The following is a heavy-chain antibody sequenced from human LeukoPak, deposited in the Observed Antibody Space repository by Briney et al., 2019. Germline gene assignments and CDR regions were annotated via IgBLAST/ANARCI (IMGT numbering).Heavy chain of an antibody. Sequence: GGSLRLSCAASGFTFSSYGMSWVRQAPGKGLEWVSAISGSGGSTYYADSVKGRFTISRDDSKNTLSLQMNSLRVEDTAVYYCARDLAWGAFDYWGQGTLVTVSS. CDR1: GFTFSSYG. V-gene: IGHV3-23*01. D-gene: IGHD7-27*01. J-gene: IGHJ4*02. CDR3: ARDLAWGAFDY. CDR2: ISGSGGST.